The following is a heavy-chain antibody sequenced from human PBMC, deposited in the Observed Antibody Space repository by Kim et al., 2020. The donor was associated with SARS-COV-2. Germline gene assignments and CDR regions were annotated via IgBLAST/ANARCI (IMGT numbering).Heavy chain of an antibody. V-gene: IGHV1-2*02. Sequence: ASVKVSCKASGYTFTGYYMHWVRQAPGQGLEWMGWIIPDSGDTNYAQKFQGRVTMTRDRSINTVYMELSRLTSDDTALYYCARKNIAGSTLYFWGQGTLVTVSS. CDR3: ARKNIAGSTLYF. CDR2: IIPDSGDT. CDR1: GYTFTGYY. J-gene: IGHJ4*02. D-gene: IGHD1-26*01.